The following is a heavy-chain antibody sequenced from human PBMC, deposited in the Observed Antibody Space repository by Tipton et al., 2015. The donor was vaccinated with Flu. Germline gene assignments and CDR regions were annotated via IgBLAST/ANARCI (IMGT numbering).Heavy chain of an antibody. CDR1: GGSISSGSYY. J-gene: IGHJ3*02. D-gene: IGHD3-16*01. Sequence: TLSLTCTVSGGSISSGSYYWSWIRQPAGKGLEWIGRIYTSGSTNYNPSLKSRVTISVDTSKNQFSLKLSPVTAADTAVYYCASPLLGGGAGYDAFDIWGQGTMVTVSS. V-gene: IGHV4-61*02. CDR2: IYTSGST. CDR3: ASPLLGGGAGYDAFDI.